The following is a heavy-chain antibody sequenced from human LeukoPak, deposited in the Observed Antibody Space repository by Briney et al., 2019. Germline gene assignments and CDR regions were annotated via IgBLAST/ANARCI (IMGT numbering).Heavy chain of an antibody. D-gene: IGHD1-26*01. CDR1: GFTFSGYE. V-gene: IGHV3-48*03. Sequence: PGGSLRLSCAASGFTFSGYEMNWVRQAPGKGLEWVSYISSSGSTIYYADSVKGRFTISRDNAKNSLYLQMNSLRAEDMALYYRAKGESGSYQYYFDYWGQGTLVTVSS. CDR2: ISSSGSTI. CDR3: AKGESGSYQYYFDY. J-gene: IGHJ4*02.